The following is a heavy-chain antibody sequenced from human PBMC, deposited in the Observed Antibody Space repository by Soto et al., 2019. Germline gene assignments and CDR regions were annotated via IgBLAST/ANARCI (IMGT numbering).Heavy chain of an antibody. CDR3: AQKSGGYCPFDY. V-gene: IGHV3-23*01. D-gene: IGHD2-21*01. Sequence: EVQLLESGGGLVQPEGSLRLSCAASGFTFSTYAMGWVRQAPGKGLEWVSAISGGGGSTYYADSVKGRFTISRDNSKNRLYLKMNSLRAEDTAGYYCAQKSGGYCPFDYWGQGTLVTVSS. CDR2: ISGGGGST. CDR1: GFTFSTYA. J-gene: IGHJ4*02.